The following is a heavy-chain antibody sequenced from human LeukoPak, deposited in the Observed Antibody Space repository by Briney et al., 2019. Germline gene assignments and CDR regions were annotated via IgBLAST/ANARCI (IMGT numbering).Heavy chain of an antibody. Sequence: GGSLRLSCAASGFTLSSYWMHWVRHVPGKGLVWVSRMNFDGTSTNYADAVKGRFTISRDNAKNTLYLQMNSLRAEDTAVYSCARANNFDYWGQGALVIVSS. CDR3: ARANNFDY. D-gene: IGHD4/OR15-4a*01. J-gene: IGHJ4*02. CDR1: GFTLSSYW. CDR2: MNFDGTST. V-gene: IGHV3-74*01.